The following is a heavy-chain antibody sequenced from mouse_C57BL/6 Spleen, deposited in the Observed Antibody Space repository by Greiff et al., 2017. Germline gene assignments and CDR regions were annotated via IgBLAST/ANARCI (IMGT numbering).Heavy chain of an antibody. Sequence: VQVVESGPGLVAPSQSLSITCTVSGFSLTSYGVHWVRQPPGKGLEWLVVIWSDGSTTYNSALNSRMSISKDNSKSQVFLKMNSLQTDDTAMYYCARQEAKLFYAMDYWGQGTSVTVSS. V-gene: IGHV2-6-1*01. CDR2: IWSDGST. CDR1: GFSLTSYG. CDR3: ARQEAKLFYAMDY. J-gene: IGHJ4*01.